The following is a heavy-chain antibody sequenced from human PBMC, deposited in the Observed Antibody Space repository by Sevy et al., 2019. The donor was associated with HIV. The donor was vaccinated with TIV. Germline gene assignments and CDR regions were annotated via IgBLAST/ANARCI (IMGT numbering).Heavy chain of an antibody. J-gene: IGHJ4*02. CDR3: AREGCTQPHDY. CDR2: FSFGCGRI. V-gene: IGHV3-23*01. CDR1: GFTFAKYS. Sequence: GGSLRLSCAASGFTFAKYSMSWVRQAPGKGLEWVSTFSFGCGRINYADSVKGRFTISRDDSKNTLFLQMNGLRAEDNATYFCAREGCTQPHDYWGQGTLVTVSS. D-gene: IGHD2-8*01.